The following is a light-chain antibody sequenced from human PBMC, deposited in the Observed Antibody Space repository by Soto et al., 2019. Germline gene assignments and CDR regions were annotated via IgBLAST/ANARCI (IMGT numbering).Light chain of an antibody. J-gene: IGLJ3*02. V-gene: IGLV2-11*01. CDR1: TSDVGSYNY. CDR2: DVR. Sequence: QSALTQPRSVSGSPGQSGSISCTGTTSDVGSYNYVSWYQQHPGKAPRLMIYDVRKRPSGVPDRFSGSKSGNTASLTISGLRAEDEADYYCCSYAGSYVWVFGGGTKVTVL. CDR3: CSYAGSYVWV.